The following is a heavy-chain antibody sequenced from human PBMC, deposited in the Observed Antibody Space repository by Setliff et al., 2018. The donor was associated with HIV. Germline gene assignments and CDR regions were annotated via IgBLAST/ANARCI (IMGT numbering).Heavy chain of an antibody. V-gene: IGHV4-34*01. D-gene: IGHD3-3*01. CDR2: IYYSGST. CDR3: ARGGLRQWNGF. CDR1: GGSFSDYY. J-gene: IGHJ4*02. Sequence: PSEALSLTCAVYGGSFSDYYWSWIRQPPGKGLEWIGYIYYSGSTNYNPSLKSRVTISVDTSKNQFSLRLTSVTAADTGVYYCARGGLRQWNGFWGQGTLVTVSS.